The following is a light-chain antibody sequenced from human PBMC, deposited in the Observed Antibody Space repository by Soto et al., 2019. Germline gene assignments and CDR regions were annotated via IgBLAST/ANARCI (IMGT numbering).Light chain of an antibody. CDR3: GTWDTSLSAAV. J-gene: IGLJ3*02. CDR2: EDY. V-gene: IGLV1-51*02. CDR1: SSNIENKN. Sequence: QSVLTQPPSVSAAPGQKVTISCSGSSSNIENKNVSWYQHLPGTVPKLLIYEDYKRPSGIPDRFSGSKSGTSATLGISGLQTGDEGDDYCGTWDTSLSAAVFGGGTKVTVL.